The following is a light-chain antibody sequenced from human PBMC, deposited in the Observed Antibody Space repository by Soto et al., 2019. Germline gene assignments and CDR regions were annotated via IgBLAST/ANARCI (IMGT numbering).Light chain of an antibody. V-gene: IGKV4-1*01. J-gene: IGKJ5*01. CDR3: QKYDNWPQIT. CDR2: DAS. Sequence: ILLSHPPDYLPVSLGDTPTPNCRSSQTVLFDTNNKNYLAWYQQKHGQPHRLLIYDASTRAAGIPDRFRGSRSGTEFTLTISSLMSEDFAVYYCQKYDNWPQITVGHGTRLEIK. CDR1: QTVLFDTNNKNY.